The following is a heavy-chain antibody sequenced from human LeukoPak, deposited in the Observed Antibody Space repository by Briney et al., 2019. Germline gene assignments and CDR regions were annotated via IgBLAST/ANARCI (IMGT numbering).Heavy chain of an antibody. CDR3: ATKLGYCSSTSCYPYYCYYMDV. D-gene: IGHD2-2*01. CDR2: IIPIFGTA. J-gene: IGHJ6*03. CDR1: GGTFSSYA. Sequence: SVKVSCKASGGTFSSYAISWVRQAPGQGLEWMGGIIPIFGTANYAQKFQGRVTITADESTSTAYMELSSLRSEDTAVYYCATKLGYCSSTSCYPYYCYYMDVWGKGTTVTISS. V-gene: IGHV1-69*13.